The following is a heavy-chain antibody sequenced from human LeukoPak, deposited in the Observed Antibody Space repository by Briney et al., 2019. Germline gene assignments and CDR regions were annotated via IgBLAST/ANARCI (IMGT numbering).Heavy chain of an antibody. CDR2: IYYSGST. CDR3: AGEVHFTPNYYDSSGYNRDPYFDY. V-gene: IGHV4-31*03. D-gene: IGHD3-22*01. Sequence: TSETLSLTCTVSGGSISSGGYYWSWIRQHPGKGLEWIGYIYYSGSTYYNPSLKSRVTISVDTSKNQFSLKLSSVTAADTAVYYCAGEVHFTPNYYDSSGYNRDPYFDYWGQGTLVTVSS. CDR1: GGSISSGGYY. J-gene: IGHJ4*02.